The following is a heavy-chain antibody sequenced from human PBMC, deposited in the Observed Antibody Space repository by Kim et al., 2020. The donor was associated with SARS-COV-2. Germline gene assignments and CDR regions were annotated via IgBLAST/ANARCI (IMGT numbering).Heavy chain of an antibody. Sequence: GGSLRLSCTASGFTFGDYAMSWFRQAPGKGLEWVGFIRSKAYGGTTEYAASVKGRFTISRDDSKSIAYLQMNSLKTEDTAVYYCTRDRARDYGDYEAFDYWGQGTLVTVST. CDR3: TRDRARDYGDYEAFDY. J-gene: IGHJ4*02. V-gene: IGHV3-49*03. CDR1: GFTFGDYA. CDR2: IRSKAYGGTT. D-gene: IGHD4-17*01.